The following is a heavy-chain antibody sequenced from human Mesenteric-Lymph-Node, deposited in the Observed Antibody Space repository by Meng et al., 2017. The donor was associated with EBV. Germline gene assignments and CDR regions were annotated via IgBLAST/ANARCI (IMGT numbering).Heavy chain of an antibody. CDR2: IYYSGTT. CDR3: ARQYGSSFDY. J-gene: IGHJ4*02. Sequence: QEQRQGAGPGLVGPAGTLSLICTVSSDSISSTSYHWGWIRQPPGKGLEWIGSIYYSGTTYFNPSLESRVSISVDTSKKQFSLRLTSVTAADTAVYYCARQYGSSFDYWGQGTLVTVSS. V-gene: IGHV4-39*01. CDR1: SDSISSTSYH. D-gene: IGHD3-10*01.